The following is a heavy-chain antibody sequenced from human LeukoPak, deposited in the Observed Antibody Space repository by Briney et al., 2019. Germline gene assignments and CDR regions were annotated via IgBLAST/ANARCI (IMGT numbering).Heavy chain of an antibody. CDR3: AKTLYSSPSKNAFDI. Sequence: SETLSLTCTVSGGSISSYYWSWIRQPPGKGLEWIGYIYYSGSTNYNPSLKSRVTISVDTSKNQFSLKLSSVTAADTALYYCAKTLYSSPSKNAFDIWGQGTMVTVSS. CDR2: IYYSGST. D-gene: IGHD6-13*01. V-gene: IGHV4-59*01. J-gene: IGHJ3*02. CDR1: GGSISSYY.